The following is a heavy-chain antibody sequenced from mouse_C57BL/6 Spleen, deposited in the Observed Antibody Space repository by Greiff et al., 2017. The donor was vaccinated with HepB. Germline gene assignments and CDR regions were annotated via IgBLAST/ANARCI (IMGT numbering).Heavy chain of an antibody. CDR1: GYNFTSYW. Sequence: QVQLQQPGAELVKPGASVKLSCKASGYNFTSYWMQWVKQRPGQGLEWIGEIDPSDSYTNYNQKFKGKATLTVDTASSTAYMQLSSLTSEDAAVYYCARGGRYFDVWGTGTTVTVSS. CDR3: ARGGRYFDV. J-gene: IGHJ1*03. V-gene: IGHV1-50*01. CDR2: IDPSDSYT.